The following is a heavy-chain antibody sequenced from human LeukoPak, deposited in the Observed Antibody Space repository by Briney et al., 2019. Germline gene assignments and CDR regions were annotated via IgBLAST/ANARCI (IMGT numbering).Heavy chain of an antibody. CDR3: ARGRGRPGKYYFDY. Sequence: LRLSCAASGFTFSSYAMSWVRQAPGKGLEWIGYIYYSGSTYYNPSLKSRVTISVDTSKNQFSLKLSSVTAADTAVYYCARGRGRPGKYYFDYWGQGTLVTVSS. J-gene: IGHJ4*02. V-gene: IGHV4-31*02. CDR1: GFTFSSYA. CDR2: IYYSGST.